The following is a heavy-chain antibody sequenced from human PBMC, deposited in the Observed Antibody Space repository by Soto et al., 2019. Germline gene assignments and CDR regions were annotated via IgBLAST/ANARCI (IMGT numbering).Heavy chain of an antibody. V-gene: IGHV3-49*03. D-gene: IGHD3-3*01. CDR1: GFTFGDYA. CDR3: TRDGARPIFGVVIAAFDI. Sequence: PGGSLRLSCTASGFTFGDYAMSWFRQAPGKGLEWVGFIRSKAYGGTTEYAASVKGRFTISRDDSKSIAYLQMNSLKTEDTAVYYCTRDGARPIFGVVIAAFDIWGQGTMVTVSS. CDR2: IRSKAYGGTT. J-gene: IGHJ3*02.